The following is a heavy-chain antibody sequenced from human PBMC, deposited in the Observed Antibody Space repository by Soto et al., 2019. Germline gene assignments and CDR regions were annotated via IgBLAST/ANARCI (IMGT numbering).Heavy chain of an antibody. CDR3: ARDTEVSGSYWGYYYYYYVMDV. J-gene: IGHJ6*02. CDR2: IYHSGST. V-gene: IGHV4-38-2*02. CDR1: GCSISSGYY. Sequence: SETLSLTCAVSGCSISSGYYWGWIRQPPGKGLEWIGGIYHSGSTYYNPSLKSRVTISVDTSKNQFSLKLSSVTAADTAVYYCARDTEVSGSYWGYYYYYYVMDVWGQGTTVTVSS. D-gene: IGHD1-26*01.